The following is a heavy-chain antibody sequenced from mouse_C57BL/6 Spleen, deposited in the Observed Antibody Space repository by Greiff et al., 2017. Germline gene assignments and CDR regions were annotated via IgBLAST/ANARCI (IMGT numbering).Heavy chain of an antibody. CDR3: ARHYGYYYGSSWWYFDV. D-gene: IGHD1-1*01. Sequence: VQLQQSDAELVKPGASVKISCKVSGYTFTDHTIHWMKQRPEQGLEWIGYIYPRDGSTKYNEKFKGKATLTADKSSSTASMQLNSLTSEDSAVYFCARHYGYYYGSSWWYFDVWGTGTTVTVSS. CDR2: IYPRDGST. CDR1: GYTFTDHT. J-gene: IGHJ1*03. V-gene: IGHV1-78*01.